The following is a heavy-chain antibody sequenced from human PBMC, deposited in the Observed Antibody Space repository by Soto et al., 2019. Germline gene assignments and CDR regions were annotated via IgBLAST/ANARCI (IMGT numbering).Heavy chain of an antibody. J-gene: IGHJ4*02. Sequence: QVQLVESGGGVVQPGRSLRLSCAASGFTFSSYAMHWVRQAPGKGLEWVAVKSYDGSNKYYADTVKGRFPISRDNYKNALYLQMSSLRAEDTAVDYWPRAYEGDYFDYWGQGTLVTVSS. D-gene: IGHD3-16*01. CDR2: KSYDGSNK. V-gene: IGHV3-30-3*01. CDR1: GFTFSSYA. CDR3: PRAYEGDYFDY.